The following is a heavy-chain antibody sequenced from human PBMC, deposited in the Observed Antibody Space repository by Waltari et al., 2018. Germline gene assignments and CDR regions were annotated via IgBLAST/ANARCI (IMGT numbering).Heavy chain of an antibody. V-gene: IGHV3-15*05. CDR1: GLPFSEAW. Sequence: EVQLVESGGGLVKPGGYLRLSCAASGLPFSEAWMIWVRQAPGKGLEWVGHSKSQSDGGTAVYAAPVKGRFTISRDDSKKTLFMQMNSLKTEDTAVYYCTTRDVWGNGTTVTISS. CDR3: TTRDV. J-gene: IGHJ6*04. CDR2: SKSQSDGGTA.